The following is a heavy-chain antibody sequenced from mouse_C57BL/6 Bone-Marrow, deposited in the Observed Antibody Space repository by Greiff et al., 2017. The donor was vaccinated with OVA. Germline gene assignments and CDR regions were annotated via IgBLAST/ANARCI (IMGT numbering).Heavy chain of an antibody. D-gene: IGHD3-2*02. CDR2: IVPENGDT. J-gene: IGHJ3*01. V-gene: IGHV14-4*01. Sequence: EVQLQQSGAELVRPGASVKLSCTASGFNITDDYMHWVKQRPEQGLEWIGWIVPENGDTEYASKFQGKATITADTPSNTAYLQLSSLTSEDTAVYYCTTDSSGYVLFAYWGQGTLVTVSA. CDR3: TTDSSGYVLFAY. CDR1: GFNITDDY.